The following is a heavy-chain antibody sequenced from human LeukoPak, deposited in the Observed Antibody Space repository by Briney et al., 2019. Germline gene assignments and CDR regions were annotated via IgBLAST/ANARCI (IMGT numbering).Heavy chain of an antibody. Sequence: SETLSLTCTVSGGSISGYYWSWIRQSPGKGLEWIGYIYSSGSTNSNPSLKSRVTISVDTSKNQFSLKLSSVTAADTAVYYCARQELLWFGESPNWFDPWGQGTLVTVSS. CDR2: IYSSGST. V-gene: IGHV4-59*08. D-gene: IGHD3-10*01. CDR1: GGSISGYY. CDR3: ARQELLWFGESPNWFDP. J-gene: IGHJ5*02.